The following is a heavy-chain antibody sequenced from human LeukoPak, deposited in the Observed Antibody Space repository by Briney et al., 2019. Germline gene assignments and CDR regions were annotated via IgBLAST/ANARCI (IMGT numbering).Heavy chain of an antibody. CDR3: ARGTGYYYDSSGYEY. CDR1: GYTFTSYG. V-gene: IGHV1-18*01. J-gene: IGHJ4*02. CDR2: ISAYNGNT. D-gene: IGHD3-22*01. Sequence: ASVKVSCKASGYTFTSYGISWVRQAPGQGLEWMGWISAYNGNTNYVQKLQGRVTMTTDTSTSTAYMELRSLRSDDTAVYYCARGTGYYYDSSGYEYWGQGTLVTVSS.